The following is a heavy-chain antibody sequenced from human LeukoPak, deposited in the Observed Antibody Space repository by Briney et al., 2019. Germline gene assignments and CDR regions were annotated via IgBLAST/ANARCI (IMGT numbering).Heavy chain of an antibody. J-gene: IGHJ5*02. CDR1: GGSISSSSYY. D-gene: IGHD3-10*01. CDR3: ASTPQYYYGSGSYSGRFDP. Sequence: SETLSLTCTVSGGSISSSSYYWVWIRQPPGKGLEWIGSLYYSGSTYYNPSLKSRVTISVDTSKIQFSLKLSSVTAADMAVYYCASTPQYYYGSGSYSGRFDPWGQGTLVTVSS. V-gene: IGHV4-39*01. CDR2: LYYSGST.